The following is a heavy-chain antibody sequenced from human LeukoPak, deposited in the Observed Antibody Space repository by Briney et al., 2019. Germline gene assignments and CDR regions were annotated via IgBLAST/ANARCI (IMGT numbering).Heavy chain of an antibody. CDR1: GFTFSSYG. CDR3: VRPHLLLSLASFFDY. D-gene: IGHD2-2*01. Sequence: PGRSLRLSCAASGFTFSSYGMHWVRQAPGKGLEWVAVISYDGSNKYYADSVKGRFTISRDNSKNTLYLQMNSLRADDTAVYNCVRPHLLLSLASFFDYWGQGTLVTVSS. CDR2: ISYDGSNK. J-gene: IGHJ4*02. V-gene: IGHV3-30*03.